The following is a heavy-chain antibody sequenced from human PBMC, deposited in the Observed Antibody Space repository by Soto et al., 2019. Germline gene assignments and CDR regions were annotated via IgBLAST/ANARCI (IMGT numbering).Heavy chain of an antibody. V-gene: IGHV1-69*13. CDR1: GGTFSSYA. CDR2: IIPIFGTA. J-gene: IGHJ6*02. D-gene: IGHD2-2*01. CDR3: AGTPRASPAPPKWRVVPAPPPYYYYYGVDV. Sequence: GASVKVSCKASGGTFSSYAISWVRQAPGQGLEWMGGIIPIFGTANYAQKFQGRVTITADESTSTAYMELSSLRSEDTAVYYCAGTPRASPAPPKWRVVPAPPPYYYYYGVDVWGQGTTVTVSS.